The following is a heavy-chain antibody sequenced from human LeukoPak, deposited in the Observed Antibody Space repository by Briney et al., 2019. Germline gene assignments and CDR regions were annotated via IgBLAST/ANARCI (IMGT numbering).Heavy chain of an antibody. Sequence: GGPQRLSCAASGFTFGGYAVSWVRQAPGKGLEWVSTIGGGGENTYYADSAKGRFTNSRDNSKNTVYLQMNSLRAEDTAVYYCAKVLSGSQDYWGQGTLVTVIS. CDR2: IGGGGENT. D-gene: IGHD1-26*01. V-gene: IGHV3-23*01. J-gene: IGHJ4*02. CDR1: GFTFGGYA. CDR3: AKVLSGSQDY.